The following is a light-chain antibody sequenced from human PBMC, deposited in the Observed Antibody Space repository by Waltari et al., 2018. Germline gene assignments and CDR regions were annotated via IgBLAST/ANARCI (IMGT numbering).Light chain of an antibody. CDR3: QQSTHFPYT. J-gene: IGKJ2*01. CDR1: QSVSS. V-gene: IGKV1-39*01. Sequence: DVQMTQSPSSLSASVGDRVTITCRASQSVSSLNWYRQKPGTAPKLLIYAASTLQGGVPSRFSGSGSGTDFTLTISSLQPEDSATYFCQQSTHFPYTFGQGTKLEIK. CDR2: AAS.